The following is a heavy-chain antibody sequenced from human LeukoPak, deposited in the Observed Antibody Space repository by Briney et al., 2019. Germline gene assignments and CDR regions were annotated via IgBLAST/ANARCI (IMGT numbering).Heavy chain of an antibody. Sequence: SETLSLTCAVYGGSFSGYYWSWIRQPPGKGLEWIGEINHSGSTNYNPSLKSRVTISVDTSKNQFSLKLSSVTAADTAVYYCARVYYYGSGSYYTTRNPNPMDVWGQGTTVTVSS. D-gene: IGHD3-10*01. CDR1: GGSFSGYY. V-gene: IGHV4-34*01. CDR2: INHSGST. J-gene: IGHJ6*02. CDR3: ARVYYYGSGSYYTTRNPNPMDV.